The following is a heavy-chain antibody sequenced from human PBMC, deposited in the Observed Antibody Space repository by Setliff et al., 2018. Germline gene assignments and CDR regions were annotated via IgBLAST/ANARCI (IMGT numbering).Heavy chain of an antibody. CDR3: ATSTITTYYFDY. D-gene: IGHD4-4*01. CDR2: VNGDGSRK. CDR1: GLTLSGSW. Sequence: PGGSLRLSCAASGLTLSGSWVHWVRQAPGRGLVWVSSVNGDGSRKTYADSVKGRFIVSRDNSKNTVYLHIKSLRAEDTAIYYCATSTITTYYFDYWGHGTLVTSPQ. J-gene: IGHJ4*01. V-gene: IGHV3-74*01.